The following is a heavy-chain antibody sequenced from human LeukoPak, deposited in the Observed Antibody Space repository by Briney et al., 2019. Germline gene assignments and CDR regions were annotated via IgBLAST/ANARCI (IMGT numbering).Heavy chain of an antibody. Sequence: GRSLRLSCAASGFTFRSYAMHWVRQAPGKGLEWVAVISYDGSNKYYADSVKGRFTISRDNSKNTLYLQMNSLRAEDTAVYYCARDRYSSGWFPYWGQGTLVTVSS. CDR3: ARDRYSSGWFPY. D-gene: IGHD6-19*01. J-gene: IGHJ4*02. CDR2: ISYDGSNK. V-gene: IGHV3-30-3*01. CDR1: GFTFRSYA.